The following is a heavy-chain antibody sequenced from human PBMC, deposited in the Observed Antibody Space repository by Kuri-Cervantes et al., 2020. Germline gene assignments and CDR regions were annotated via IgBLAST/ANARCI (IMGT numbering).Heavy chain of an antibody. Sequence: GGSLRLSCAASGFTFSSYWMHWVRQAPGKGLVWVSRIKSDGSGTTYADSVKGRFTISRDNAKNTLYLQMNSLRAEDTALYHCARRYCSGGSCYLFDYWGQGTLVTVSS. V-gene: IGHV3-74*01. J-gene: IGHJ4*02. D-gene: IGHD2-15*01. CDR3: ARRYCSGGSCYLFDY. CDR1: GFTFSSYW. CDR2: IKSDGSGT.